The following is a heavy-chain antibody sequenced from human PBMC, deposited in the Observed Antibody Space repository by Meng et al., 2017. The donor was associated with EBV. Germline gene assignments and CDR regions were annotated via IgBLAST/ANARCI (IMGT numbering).Heavy chain of an antibody. V-gene: IGHV1-2*06. CDR1: EYTFTGSY. D-gene: IGHD6-19*01. CDR3: ARVGIAVAGTGDY. Sequence: VWMVQAGAEVKNPGASVKVSCKASEYTFTGSYMHWVRQAPGQGLEWMGRINPNSGGTNYAQKFQGRVTMTRDTSISTAYMELSRLRSDDTAVYYCARVGIAVAGTGDYWGQGTLVTVSS. J-gene: IGHJ4*02. CDR2: INPNSGGT.